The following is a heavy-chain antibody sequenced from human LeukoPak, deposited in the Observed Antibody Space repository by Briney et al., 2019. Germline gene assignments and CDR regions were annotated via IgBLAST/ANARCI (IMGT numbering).Heavy chain of an antibody. J-gene: IGHJ4*02. CDR1: GYTFTGYY. CDR2: INPNSGGT. D-gene: IGHD2-21*02. Sequence: ASVKVSCKASGYTFTGYYMHWVRQAPGQGLEWMGWINPNSGGTNYAQKFQGRVTMTRDTSISTAYMELSRLRSDDTAVYYCARAFREVTAISFDYWGQGTLVTVSS. CDR3: ARAFREVTAISFDY. V-gene: IGHV1-2*02.